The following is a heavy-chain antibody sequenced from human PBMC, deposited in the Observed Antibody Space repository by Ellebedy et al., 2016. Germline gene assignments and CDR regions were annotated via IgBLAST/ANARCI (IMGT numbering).Heavy chain of an antibody. V-gene: IGHV3-21*04. D-gene: IGHD4-17*01. J-gene: IGHJ4*02. Sequence: GGSLRLSXAASGFTFSSYSMNWVRQAPGKGLEWVSSISSSSSYIYYADSVKGRFTISRDNAKNSLYLQMNSLRAEDTAVYYCARASTVTERDYWGQGTLVTVSS. CDR1: GFTFSSYS. CDR2: ISSSSSYI. CDR3: ARASTVTERDY.